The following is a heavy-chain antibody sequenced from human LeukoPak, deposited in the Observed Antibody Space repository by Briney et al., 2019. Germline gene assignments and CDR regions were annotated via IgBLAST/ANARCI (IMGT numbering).Heavy chain of an antibody. J-gene: IGHJ5*02. CDR2: INHSGST. D-gene: IGHD3-3*01. V-gene: IGHV4-39*07. CDR1: GGSISSSSYY. Sequence: SETLSLTCTVSGGSISSSSYYWGWIRQPPGKGLEWIGEINHSGSTNYNPSLKSRVTISVDTSKNQFSLRLSSVTAADTAVYYCARGVRFLEWLWPRGRAFDPWGQGTLVTVSS. CDR3: ARGVRFLEWLWPRGRAFDP.